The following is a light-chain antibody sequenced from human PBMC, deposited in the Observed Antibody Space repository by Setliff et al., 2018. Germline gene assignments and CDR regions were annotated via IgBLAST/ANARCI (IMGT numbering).Light chain of an antibody. CDR3: NSYSRTKTVV. Sequence: QSALTQPASVSESPGQSITISCTGTSRDVGAHDFVSWYQQRPGKAPKLIIYDVNNRPSGVSNRFSGSKSGNTASLTISGLQAEDEADYYCNSYSRTKTVVFGSGTKVTVL. CDR2: DVN. J-gene: IGLJ1*01. CDR1: SRDVGAHDF. V-gene: IGLV2-14*03.